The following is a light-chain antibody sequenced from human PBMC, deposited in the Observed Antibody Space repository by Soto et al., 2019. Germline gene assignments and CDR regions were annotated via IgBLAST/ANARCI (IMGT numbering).Light chain of an antibody. CDR2: GAS. J-gene: IGKJ4*01. CDR1: QNLRSS. CDR3: QQFGSSLLT. V-gene: IGKV3-15*01. Sequence: VMTQSPATLSVSPGERATLSCRASQNLRSSLAWYQQKPGQAPRLLIYGASTRATGIPARFSGSGSGTEFTLTISILHSEDFAVYYCQQFGSSLLTFGGGTKVDIK.